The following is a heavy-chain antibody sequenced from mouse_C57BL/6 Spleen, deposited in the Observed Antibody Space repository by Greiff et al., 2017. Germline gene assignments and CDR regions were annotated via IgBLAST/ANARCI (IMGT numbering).Heavy chain of an antibody. CDR3: ARGGPNAMDY. J-gene: IGHJ4*01. Sequence: QVQLQQPGTELVKPGASVKLSCKASGYTFTSYWMHWVKQRPGQGLEWIGNINPSNGSTNYNEKFKGKATLTVDKSSSTAYMQLSRLTSEDAAVYYSARGGPNAMDYWGQGATVTVSS. CDR2: INPSNGST. V-gene: IGHV1-53*01. CDR1: GYTFTSYW.